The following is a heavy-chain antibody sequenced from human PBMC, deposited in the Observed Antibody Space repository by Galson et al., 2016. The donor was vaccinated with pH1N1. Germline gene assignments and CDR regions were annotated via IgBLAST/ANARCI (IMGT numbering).Heavy chain of an antibody. V-gene: IGHV3-7*01. Sequence: SLRLSCAASGFIFSDHWISWVRQAPDKGLEWVANTNQDGSQKDYVDSVRGRFTISRDNAKNSVSLQMNSLRPDDTGVYYCVRAIGAAASFWGQGTLVTVSS. J-gene: IGHJ4*02. D-gene: IGHD6-13*01. CDR1: GFIFSDHW. CDR2: TNQDGSQK. CDR3: VRAIGAAASF.